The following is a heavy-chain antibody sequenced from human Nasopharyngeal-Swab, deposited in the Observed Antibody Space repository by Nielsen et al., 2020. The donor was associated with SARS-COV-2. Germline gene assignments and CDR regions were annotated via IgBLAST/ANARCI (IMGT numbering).Heavy chain of an antibody. CDR3: ARGGNIRGWYSSSPFDY. CDR2: ITSSGSTI. D-gene: IGHD6-13*01. Sequence: GESLKISCAASGFIFSDYYMNWIRQAPGKGLEWVSYITSSGSTIYYADSVTGRFTISRDNAKNSLYLQMNSLRAEDTAVYYCARGGNIRGWYSSSPFDYWGPGTLVTVSS. CDR1: GFIFSDYY. J-gene: IGHJ4*02. V-gene: IGHV3-11*01.